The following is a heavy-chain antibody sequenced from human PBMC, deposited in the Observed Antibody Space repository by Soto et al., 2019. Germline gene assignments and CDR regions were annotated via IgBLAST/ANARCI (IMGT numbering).Heavy chain of an antibody. J-gene: IGHJ4*01. V-gene: IGHV4-34*01. CDR2: INHSGST. CDR1: GGSFSGYY. Sequence: SESLSLTCAVYGGSFSGYYWSWIRQPPGKELEWIGEINHSGSTNYNPSLKSRVTISVDTSKNQFSLKLSSVTAADTAVYYCARGGYSGYDVAHYYFDYWGQGTLVTVSA. CDR3: ARGGYSGYDVAHYYFDY. D-gene: IGHD5-12*01.